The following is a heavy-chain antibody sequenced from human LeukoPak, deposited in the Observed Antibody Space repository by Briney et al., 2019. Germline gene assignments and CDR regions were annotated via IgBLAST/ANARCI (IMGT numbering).Heavy chain of an antibody. D-gene: IGHD2/OR15-2a*01. J-gene: IGHJ3*02. V-gene: IGHV1-2*02. CDR1: GYTFTAFS. Sequence: ASVKVSCKASGYTFTAFSLHWVRQAPGQGLEWMGWINPNSGDTTYPQMLQGRVTMTRGTSISTAYMELSSLRSDDTAIYYCAKGRITSTYDAFDIWGQGTMVTVSS. CDR2: INPNSGDT. CDR3: AKGRITSTYDAFDI.